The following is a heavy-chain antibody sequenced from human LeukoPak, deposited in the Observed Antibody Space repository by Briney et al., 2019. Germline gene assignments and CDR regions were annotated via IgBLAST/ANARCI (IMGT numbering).Heavy chain of an antibody. CDR1: GFTFDDYA. CDR2: ISGSGGST. J-gene: IGHJ5*02. CDR3: AKDRGRTYYYDSSGYYL. Sequence: GRSLRLSCAASGFTFDDYAMHWVRQAPGKGLEWVSAISGSGGSTYYADSVKGRFTISRDNSKNTLYLQMNSLRAEDTAVYYCAKDRGRTYYYDSSGYYLWGQGTLVTVSS. V-gene: IGHV3-23*01. D-gene: IGHD3-22*01.